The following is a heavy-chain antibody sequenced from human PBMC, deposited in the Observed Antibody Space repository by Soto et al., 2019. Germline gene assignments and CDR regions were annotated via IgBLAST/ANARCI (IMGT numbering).Heavy chain of an antibody. D-gene: IGHD3-16*01. Sequence: QVQLVQSGDEVKKPGASVKVSCKASGYIFVNYGIAWVRQAPGQGLEWMGWISPYTGNTHSASKVQGRLTMTTDTHTSTAYMALGSLTSDDTAVYYCVMVDNYVTPTPQDVWGQGTTVTVSS. CDR2: ISPYTGNT. CDR1: GYIFVNYG. V-gene: IGHV1-18*01. CDR3: VMVDNYVTPTPQDV. J-gene: IGHJ6*02.